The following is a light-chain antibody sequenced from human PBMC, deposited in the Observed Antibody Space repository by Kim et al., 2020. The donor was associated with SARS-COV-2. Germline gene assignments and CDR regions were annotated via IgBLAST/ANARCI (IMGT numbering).Light chain of an antibody. CDR1: QTISTW. J-gene: IGKJ2*01. CDR2: LAS. CDR3: QHDIRLPYT. V-gene: IGKV1-5*03. Sequence: SASVGDRVTITCRASQTISTWLAWYQQKPGKAPKLLLYLASTLESGVPSRFSGSGSGTEFTLTIDSLQPDDFATYYCQHDIRLPYTFGQGTKLEI.